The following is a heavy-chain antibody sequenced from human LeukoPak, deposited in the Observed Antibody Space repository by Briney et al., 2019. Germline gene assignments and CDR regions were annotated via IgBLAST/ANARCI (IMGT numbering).Heavy chain of an antibody. CDR2: MNPNSGNA. J-gene: IGHJ5*02. V-gene: IGHV1-8*03. D-gene: IGHD3-3*02. Sequence: ASVKVSCKASGYTSTSCDIHWVRQATGQGLEWMGWMNPNSGNAGYALKFQGRVTITRDTSISTAYMELSSLRSEDTAVYYCARAFRGYNWFDPWGKGTLVTVSS. CDR3: ARAFRGYNWFDP. CDR1: GYTSTSCD.